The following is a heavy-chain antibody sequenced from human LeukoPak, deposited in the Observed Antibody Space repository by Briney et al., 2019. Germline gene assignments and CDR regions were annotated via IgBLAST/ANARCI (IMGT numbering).Heavy chain of an antibody. J-gene: IGHJ4*02. Sequence: GGSLRLSCAASGFTFSSYGMHWVRQAPAKGLEWVAFIRYDGSNKYYADSVKGRFTISRDNSKNTLYLQMNSLRAEDTAVYYCAKGRITGTFVDYWGQGTLVTVSS. CDR1: GFTFSSYG. CDR2: IRYDGSNK. V-gene: IGHV3-30*02. D-gene: IGHD1-20*01. CDR3: AKGRITGTFVDY.